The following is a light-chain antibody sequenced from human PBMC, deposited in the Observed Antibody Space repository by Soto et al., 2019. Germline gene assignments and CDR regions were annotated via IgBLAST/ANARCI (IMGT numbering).Light chain of an antibody. CDR2: DNN. CDR1: SSNIGNNY. J-gene: IGLJ2*01. Sequence: QSVLMQSPSVSAAPGQTVTISCSGSSSNIGNNYVSWYQQLPGTAPKLLIYDNNKRPSGIPDRFSGSKSGTSGTLDITGLQTGDEADYYCATWDGSLPGEVFGGGTKVTVL. CDR3: ATWDGSLPGEV. V-gene: IGLV1-51*01.